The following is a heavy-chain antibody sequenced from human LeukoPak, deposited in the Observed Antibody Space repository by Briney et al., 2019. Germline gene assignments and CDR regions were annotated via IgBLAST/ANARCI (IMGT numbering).Heavy chain of an antibody. Sequence: SETLSLTCTVSGCSISSSSYYWGWIRQPPGKELEWIGSTYYSGRTYYNPSFQSLVTISVGPSKNQFSLKLSSVTAADTAVYYCARARRVGLQFVGLVDYWGQGTLVTVSS. CDR2: TYYSGRT. D-gene: IGHD1-26*01. J-gene: IGHJ4*02. CDR1: GCSISSSSYY. V-gene: IGHV4-39*01. CDR3: ARARRVGLQFVGLVDY.